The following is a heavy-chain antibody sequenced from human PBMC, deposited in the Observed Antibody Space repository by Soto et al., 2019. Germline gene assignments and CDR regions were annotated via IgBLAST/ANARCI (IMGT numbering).Heavy chain of an antibody. CDR2: ISYDGNNK. J-gene: IGHJ4*02. Sequence: QVQLVESGGGVVQPGRSLRLSCAASGFTFSTYGMHWVRQAPGKGLEWVAVISYDGNNKYYADSVKGRFTIARDNSKNTLFLQMGKLRAEDTAVYYCAKDHLPSTVTTPGYWGQGTLVTVSS. D-gene: IGHD4-17*01. V-gene: IGHV3-30*18. CDR1: GFTFSTYG. CDR3: AKDHLPSTVTTPGY.